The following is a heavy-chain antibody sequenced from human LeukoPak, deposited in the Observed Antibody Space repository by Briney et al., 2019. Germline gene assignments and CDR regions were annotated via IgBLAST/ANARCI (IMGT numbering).Heavy chain of an antibody. D-gene: IGHD5-18*01. CDR1: GFTFSNAW. CDR3: TTVGYSYGYGLDY. CDR2: IKSKIDGGTI. J-gene: IGHJ4*02. Sequence: GGSLRLSCAASGFTFSNAWMSWVRQAPGKGLEWVGRIKSKIDGGTIDYAAPVEGRFTLSRDDSENTVYLQMSSLKTEDTAVYYCTTVGYSYGYGLDYWGQGTLVTVSA. V-gene: IGHV3-15*01.